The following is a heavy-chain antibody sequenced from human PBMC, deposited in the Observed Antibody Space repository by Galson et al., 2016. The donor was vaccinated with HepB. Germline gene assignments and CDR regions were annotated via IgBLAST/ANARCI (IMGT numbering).Heavy chain of an antibody. V-gene: IGHV4-34*01. CDR2: INHSGST. D-gene: IGHD2-15*01. J-gene: IGHJ6*03. CDR3: ARGAFWDMYSHYYMDV. Sequence: ETLSLTCGVFGGSLSDNYWSWLRQSPGKGLEWIGEINHSGSTKYNPSLMSRVTISLDTSKPQFSLRLTSVIAADTAVYYCARGAFWDMYSHYYMDVWVKGTAVTVSS. CDR1: GGSLSDNY.